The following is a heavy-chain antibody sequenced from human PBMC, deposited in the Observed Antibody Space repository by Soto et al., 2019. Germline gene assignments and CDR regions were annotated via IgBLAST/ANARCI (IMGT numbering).Heavy chain of an antibody. CDR2: IKQGGSEK. V-gene: IGHV3-7*03. CDR3: AKVQGSAGYSSGWYSGAFDI. J-gene: IGHJ3*02. Sequence: GGSLRLSCVASGFTFSSYWMSWVRQAPGKGLEWVANIKQGGSEKYYVDSVKGRFTISRDNSKNTLYLQMNSLRAEDTAVYYCAKVQGSAGYSSGWYSGAFDIWGQGTMVTVSS. CDR1: GFTFSSYW. D-gene: IGHD6-19*01.